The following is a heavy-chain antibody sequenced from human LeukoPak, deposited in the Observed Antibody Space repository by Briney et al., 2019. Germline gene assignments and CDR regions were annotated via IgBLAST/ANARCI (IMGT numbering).Heavy chain of an antibody. V-gene: IGHV1-69*01. CDR2: IIPIFGTA. Sequence: SVKVSCKASGGTFISYAISWVRQAPGQGLEWMGGIIPIFGTANYAQKFQGRVTITADESTSTAYMELSSLRSEDTAVYYCARASYYVSGRYRTYYFDYWGQGTLVTVSS. J-gene: IGHJ4*02. CDR3: ARASYYVSGRYRTYYFDY. CDR1: GGTFISYA. D-gene: IGHD3-10*01.